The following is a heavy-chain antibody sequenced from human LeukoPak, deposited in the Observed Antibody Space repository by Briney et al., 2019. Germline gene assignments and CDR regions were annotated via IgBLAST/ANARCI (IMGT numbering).Heavy chain of an antibody. CDR1: GVSISSYY. CDR2: IYYSGST. D-gene: IGHD1-26*01. CDR3: ARSVGATAKIDY. V-gene: IGHV4-59*01. J-gene: IGHJ4*02. Sequence: SETLSLTCTVSGVSISSYYWSWIRQPPGKGLEWIGYIYYSGSTNYNPSLKSRVTISVDTSKNQFSLKLSSVTAADTAVYYCARSVGATAKIDYWGQGTLVTVSS.